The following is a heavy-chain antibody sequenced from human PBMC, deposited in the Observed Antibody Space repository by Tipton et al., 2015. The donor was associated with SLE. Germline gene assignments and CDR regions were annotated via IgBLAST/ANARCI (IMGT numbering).Heavy chain of an antibody. CDR1: GGSISSSNSY. Sequence: TLSLTCSVSGGSISSSNSYWGWIRQPPGKGLEWIGSIHYSGSTYYNPSLKSRVTITVDTSKNQFSLKLSSVTASATAVYYCARDSGSGKGYFDLWGRGTLGTVSS. J-gene: IGHJ2*01. D-gene: IGHD3-10*01. CDR3: ARDSGSGKGYFDL. V-gene: IGHV4-39*07. CDR2: IHYSGST.